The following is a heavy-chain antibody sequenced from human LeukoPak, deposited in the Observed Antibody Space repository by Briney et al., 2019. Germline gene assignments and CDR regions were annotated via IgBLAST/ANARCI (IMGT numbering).Heavy chain of an antibody. D-gene: IGHD4-17*01. Sequence: PGGSLRLSCAASGFTFSSYSTNWVRQAPGKGLEWVSSISSSSSYIYYADSVKGRFTISRDNAKNSLYLQMNSLRAEDTAVYYCARNRTTVPMDAFDIWGQGTMVTVSS. V-gene: IGHV3-21*04. CDR1: GFTFSSYS. CDR3: ARNRTTVPMDAFDI. CDR2: ISSSSSYI. J-gene: IGHJ3*02.